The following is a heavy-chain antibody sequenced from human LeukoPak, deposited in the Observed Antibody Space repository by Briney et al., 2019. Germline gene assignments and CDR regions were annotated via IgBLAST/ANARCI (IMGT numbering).Heavy chain of an antibody. CDR3: ARDRSMSGWYIDL. CDR1: GFTFSSYG. Sequence: PGRSLRLSCAASGFTFSSYGMHWVRQAPGKGLEWVAVIWYDGSNKYSPDSVQGRFTISRDNSKNTLYLQVNSLRAEDTAVYYCARDRSMSGWYIDLWGRGTLVTVSS. D-gene: IGHD2/OR15-2a*01. J-gene: IGHJ2*01. CDR2: IWYDGSNK. V-gene: IGHV3-33*01.